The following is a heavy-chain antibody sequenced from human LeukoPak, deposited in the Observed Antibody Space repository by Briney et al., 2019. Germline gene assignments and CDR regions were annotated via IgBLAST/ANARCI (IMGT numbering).Heavy chain of an antibody. D-gene: IGHD3-22*01. CDR2: IYTSGST. CDR1: GGSISSGSYY. CDR3: ARPLGNKPEVVGAFDI. Sequence: SETLSLTCTVSGGSISSGSYYWSWIRQPAGKGLEWIGRIYTSGSTSYNPSLKSRVTISVDTSKNQFSLKLSSVTAADTAVYYCARPLGNKPEVVGAFDIWGQGTMVTVSS. J-gene: IGHJ3*02. V-gene: IGHV4-61*02.